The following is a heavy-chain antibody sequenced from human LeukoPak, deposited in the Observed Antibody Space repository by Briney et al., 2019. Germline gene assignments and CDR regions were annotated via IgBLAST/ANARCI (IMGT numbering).Heavy chain of an antibody. CDR1: GFTFSSNY. CDR3: ARAPSSPGDWFDP. V-gene: IGHV3-66*02. Sequence: GGSLRLSCAASGFTFSSNYMTWVRQAPGKGLEWVSVIYSDDNTYYADSVKGRFTISRDNSKNTLYLQMNSLRIEDTAVYYCARAPSSPGDWFDPWGQGTLVTVSS. D-gene: IGHD2-2*01. CDR2: IYSDDNT. J-gene: IGHJ5*02.